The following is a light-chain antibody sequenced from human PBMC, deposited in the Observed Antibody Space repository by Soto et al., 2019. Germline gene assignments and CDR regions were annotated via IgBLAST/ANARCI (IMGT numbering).Light chain of an antibody. CDR1: QGMSSS. CDR3: QQLYT. V-gene: IGKV1-9*01. CDR2: AVS. J-gene: IGKJ4*01. Sequence: DIPLTQSPPFLSASVGDRVTVSRRASQGMSSSLAWYQQKPGKAPKLLIYAVSTLQSGVPSRFSGSGSGTEFTLTISSLQPEDFATYFCQQLYTFGGGTKVEVE.